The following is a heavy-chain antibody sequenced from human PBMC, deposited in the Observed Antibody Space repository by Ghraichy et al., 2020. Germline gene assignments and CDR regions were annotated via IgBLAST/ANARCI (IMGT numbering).Heavy chain of an antibody. V-gene: IGHV1-2*04. CDR1: GYTFTGYY. Sequence: ASVKVSCKASGYTFTGYYMHWVRQAPGQGLEWMGWINPNSGGTNYAQKFQGWVTMTRDTSISTAYMELSRLRSDDTAVYYCARVHHGGSGWYEENWFDPWGQGTLVTVSS. CDR3: ARVHHGGSGWYEENWFDP. J-gene: IGHJ5*02. CDR2: INPNSGGT. D-gene: IGHD6-19*01.